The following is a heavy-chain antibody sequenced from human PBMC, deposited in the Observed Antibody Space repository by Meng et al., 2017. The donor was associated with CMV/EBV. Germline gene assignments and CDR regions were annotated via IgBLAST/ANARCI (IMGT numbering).Heavy chain of an antibody. J-gene: IGHJ4*02. D-gene: IGHD1-14*01. Sequence: QVQLQESGPGLVKPSQTLSLTCTVSGGSSSSGDYYWSWIRQPPGKGLEWIGYIYYSGSTYYNPSLKSRVTISVDTSKNQFSLKLSSVTAADTAVYYCARVMGPNRTPYYFDYWGQGTLVTVSS. CDR1: GGSSSSGDYY. V-gene: IGHV4-30-4*08. CDR3: ARVMGPNRTPYYFDY. CDR2: IYYSGST.